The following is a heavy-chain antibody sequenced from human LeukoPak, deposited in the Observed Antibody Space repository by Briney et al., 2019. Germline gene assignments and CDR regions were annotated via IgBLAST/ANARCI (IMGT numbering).Heavy chain of an antibody. CDR1: GGSISSSSYY. J-gene: IGHJ5*02. CDR2: IYYSGST. CDR3: ARVITFLTPNWFDP. V-gene: IGHV4-39*07. D-gene: IGHD3-10*01. Sequence: SETLSLTCTVSGGSISSSSYYCGWIRQPPGKGLEWIGSIYYSGSTYYNPSLKSRVTISVDTSKNQFSLKLSSVTAADTAVYYCARVITFLTPNWFDPWGQGTLVTVSS.